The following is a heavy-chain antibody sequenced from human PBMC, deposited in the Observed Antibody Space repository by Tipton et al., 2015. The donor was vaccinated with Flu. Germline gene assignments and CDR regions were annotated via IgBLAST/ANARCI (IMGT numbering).Heavy chain of an antibody. CDR3: ARGRGYYYDFDY. V-gene: IGHV4-39*01. Sequence: LRLSCTVSGGSISSSSYYWGWIRQPPGKGLEWIGSIYYSGSTYYNPSLKSRVTISVDTSKNQFSLKLSPVTAADTAVYYCARGRGYYYDFDYWGQGTLVTVSS. CDR1: GGSISSSSYY. CDR2: IYYSGST. D-gene: IGHD3-22*01. J-gene: IGHJ4*02.